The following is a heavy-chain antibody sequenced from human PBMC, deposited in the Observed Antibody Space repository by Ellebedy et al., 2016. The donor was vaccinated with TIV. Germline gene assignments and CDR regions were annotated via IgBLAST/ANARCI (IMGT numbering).Heavy chain of an antibody. CDR2: IYYSGST. J-gene: IGHJ1*01. Sequence: MPSETLSLTCTVSGGSISSYYWSRIRQPPGKGLEWIGYIYYSGSTNYNPSLKSRVTISVDTSKNQFSLKLSAVTAADTAVYYCARATSSSWYGYFQHWGQGTLVTVSS. D-gene: IGHD6-13*01. CDR1: GGSISSYY. V-gene: IGHV4-59*01. CDR3: ARATSSSWYGYFQH.